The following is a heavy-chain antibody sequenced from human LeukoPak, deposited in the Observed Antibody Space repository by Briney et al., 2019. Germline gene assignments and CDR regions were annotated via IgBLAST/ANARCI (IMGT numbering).Heavy chain of an antibody. J-gene: IGHJ4*02. CDR1: GFTFSNYA. CDR2: ISGSSGDT. CDR3: ARQIGYCSGGSCYFDN. D-gene: IGHD2-15*01. Sequence: GGSLRLSCTASGFTFSNYAMSWVRQAPGTGLQWVSAISGSSGDTYHADSVKGRFTISRDKSKNTVVLQMNSLRVDDMGVYYCARQIGYCSGGSCYFDNWGQGTLVTVSS. V-gene: IGHV3-23*01.